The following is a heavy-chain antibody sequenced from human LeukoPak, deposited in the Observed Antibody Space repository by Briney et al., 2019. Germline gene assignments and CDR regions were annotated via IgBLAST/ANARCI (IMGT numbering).Heavy chain of an antibody. CDR1: GGSISSSSYY. CDR3: ARDGPRAYCGGDCYSGCNDLDP. J-gene: IGHJ5*02. D-gene: IGHD2-21*02. Sequence: KTSETLSLTCTVSGGSISSSSYYWGWIRQPPGKGLEWIGSIYYSGSTYYNPSLKSRVTISVDTSKNQFSLKLSSVTAADTAVYYCARDGPRAYCGGDCYSGCNDLDPWGQGTLVTVSS. CDR2: IYYSGST. V-gene: IGHV4-39*07.